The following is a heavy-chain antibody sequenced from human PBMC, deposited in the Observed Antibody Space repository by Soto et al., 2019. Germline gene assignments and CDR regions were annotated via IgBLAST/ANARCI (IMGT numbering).Heavy chain of an antibody. CDR3: ARGGADYGSGSPINWFDP. V-gene: IGHV1-46*03. Sequence: ASLKVACKTSGYTFTSYYMRCVRQTTGQGLEWMGIINPSGGSTSYAQKFQGRVTMTRDTSTSTVYMELSSLRSEDTAVYYCARGGADYGSGSPINWFDPWGQGTLVTVSS. D-gene: IGHD3-10*01. CDR1: GYTFTSYY. CDR2: INPSGGST. J-gene: IGHJ5*02.